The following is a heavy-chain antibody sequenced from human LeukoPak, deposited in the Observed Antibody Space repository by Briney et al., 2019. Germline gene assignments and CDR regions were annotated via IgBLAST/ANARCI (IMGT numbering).Heavy chain of an antibody. CDR2: IYHSGST. J-gene: IGHJ4*02. CDR1: GGSFSGYC. V-gene: IGHV4-59*01. Sequence: SETLSLTCAVYGGSFSGYCWSWIRQPPGKGLEWIGYIYHSGSTNYNPSFEGRLTISVDTTKNQFSLKLSSVTAADTAVYYCAGGGQWLSFDYWGQGSLVSVSS. CDR3: AGGGQWLSFDY. D-gene: IGHD6-19*01.